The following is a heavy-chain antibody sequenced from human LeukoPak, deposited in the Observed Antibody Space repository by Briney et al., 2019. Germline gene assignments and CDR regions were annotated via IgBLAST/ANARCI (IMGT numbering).Heavy chain of an antibody. D-gene: IGHD2-2*01. CDR3: ARGYVVVPAAMVGY. CDR1: GFTFSSYS. CDR2: ISSSSSYI. V-gene: IGHV3-21*01. J-gene: IGHJ4*02. Sequence: PGGSLRLSCAASGFTFSSYSMNWVRQAPGKGLEWVSSISSSSSYIYYADSVKGRFTISRDNAKNSLYLQMNSLRAEDTAVYYCARGYVVVPAAMVGYWGQGTLVTVSS.